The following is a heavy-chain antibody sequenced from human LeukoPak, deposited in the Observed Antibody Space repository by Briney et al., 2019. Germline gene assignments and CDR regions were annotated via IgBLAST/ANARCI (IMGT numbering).Heavy chain of an antibody. CDR2: IWYDGSNK. J-gene: IGHJ3*02. Sequence: PGGSLRLSCAASGFTFSSYGMHWVRQAPGKGLEWVAVIWYDGSNKYYADSVKGRFTISRDNSKNTLSLKMNSLRSEDTAVYYCARDKEEYNGNYVAFDIWGQGTMVTVSS. CDR1: GFTFSSYG. V-gene: IGHV3-33*01. CDR3: ARDKEEYNGNYVAFDI. D-gene: IGHD1-1*01.